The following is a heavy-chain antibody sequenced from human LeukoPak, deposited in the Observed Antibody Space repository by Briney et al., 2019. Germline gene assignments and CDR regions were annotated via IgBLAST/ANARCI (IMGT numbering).Heavy chain of an antibody. J-gene: IGHJ5*02. D-gene: IGHD3-10*01. V-gene: IGHV4-34*01. Sequence: PSETLSLTCAVYGGSFVGYYWSWIRQPPGKGLEWIGEINHIVSTNNNRSPKRLVTISVKTSKNQFSLKLSSVTAADTAVYYCARGVYYGSGSYYSARKNWFDPCGQGTLVTVSS. CDR3: ARGVYYGSGSYYSARKNWFDP. CDR1: GGSFVGYY. CDR2: INHIVST.